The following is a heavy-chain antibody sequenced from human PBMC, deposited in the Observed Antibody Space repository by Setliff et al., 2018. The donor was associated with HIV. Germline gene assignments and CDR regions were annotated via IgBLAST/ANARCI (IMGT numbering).Heavy chain of an antibody. Sequence: LSCAASGFTFSSYSMTWVRQAPGKGLEWVSLISYDGSKKYYADSVKGRFSISRDNPKNTVYLQMNSLRPEDTALYYCAKIPHTGDSAFDVWGQGTMVTVSS. CDR1: GFTFSSYS. CDR2: ISYDGSKK. J-gene: IGHJ3*01. CDR3: AKIPHTGDSAFDV. V-gene: IGHV3-30*18. D-gene: IGHD7-27*01.